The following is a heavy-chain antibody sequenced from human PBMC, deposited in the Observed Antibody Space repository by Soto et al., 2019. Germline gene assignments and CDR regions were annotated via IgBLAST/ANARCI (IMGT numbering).Heavy chain of an antibody. V-gene: IGHV1-18*01. CDR1: GYTFTSYG. J-gene: IGHJ5*02. D-gene: IGHD3-10*01. Sequence: GASVKVSCKASGYTFTSYGISWVRQAPGQGLEWMGWISAYNGNTNYAQKLQGRVTMTTDTSTSTAYMELRSLRSDDTAVYYCARLHLPQSSFHYYGSVSYQESDHWGQGTLVTVSS. CDR3: ARLHLPQSSFHYYGSVSYQESDH. CDR2: ISAYNGNT.